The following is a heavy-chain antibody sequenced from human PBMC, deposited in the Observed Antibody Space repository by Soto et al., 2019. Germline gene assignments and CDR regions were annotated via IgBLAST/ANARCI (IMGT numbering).Heavy chain of an antibody. Sequence: EVQLVESGGGLVQPGGSLRLSCAASGFTFSSYSMNWVRQAPGKGLKWVSYISSSSSTIYYADSVKGRFTISRDNAKNSLYLQMNSLRDEDTAVYYCARDPGYSGSYWFDYWGQGTLVTVSS. CDR2: ISSSSSTI. CDR3: ARDPGYSGSYWFDY. V-gene: IGHV3-48*02. J-gene: IGHJ4*02. CDR1: GFTFSSYS. D-gene: IGHD1-26*01.